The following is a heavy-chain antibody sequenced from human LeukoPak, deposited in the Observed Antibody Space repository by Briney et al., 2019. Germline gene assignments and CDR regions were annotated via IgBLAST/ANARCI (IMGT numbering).Heavy chain of an antibody. CDR1: GGSINSGSYY. D-gene: IGHD3-3*01. Sequence: SETLSLTCTVSGGSINSGSYYWSWIRQPAGKGLEWIGSIYHSGSTYYNPSLKSRVTISVDTSKNQFSLKLSSVTAADTAVYYCARDPPRITIFGVVPSYYFDYWGQGTLVTVSS. J-gene: IGHJ4*02. CDR3: ARDPPRITIFGVVPSYYFDY. CDR2: IYHSGST. V-gene: IGHV4-39*07.